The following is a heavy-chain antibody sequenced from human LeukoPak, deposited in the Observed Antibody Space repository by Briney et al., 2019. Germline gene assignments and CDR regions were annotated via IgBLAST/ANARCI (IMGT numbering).Heavy chain of an antibody. CDR2: INHRGSA. J-gene: IGHJ6*03. CDR3: ARGAVSGGVGDFYYYMDV. D-gene: IGHD3-16*01. Sequence: PSETLSLTCAVSGGSSSGSYWSWIRQPPGKGLEWIGEINHRGSAHYNPSLKSRVTISLDTSKNQFSLKVTSVTAADTSVYYCARGAVSGGVGDFYYYMDVWGKAATVTVSS. V-gene: IGHV4-34*01. CDR1: GGSSSGSY.